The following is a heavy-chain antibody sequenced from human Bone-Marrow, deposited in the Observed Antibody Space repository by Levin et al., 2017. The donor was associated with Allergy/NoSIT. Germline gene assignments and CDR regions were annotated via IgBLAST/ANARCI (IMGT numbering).Heavy chain of an antibody. V-gene: IGHV3-72*01. J-gene: IGHJ4*02. CDR2: TRNKATSYTT. CDR3: ARVSGRDGYSFDY. CDR1: GFTFNDHY. D-gene: IGHD5-24*01. Sequence: PGGSLRLSCAASGFTFNDHYMDWVRQAPGKGLEWVGRTRNKATSYTTEYAASVKGRFTISRDDSKNSLYLQMNSLKTEDTAVYYCARVSGRDGYSFDYWGQGTLVTVSS.